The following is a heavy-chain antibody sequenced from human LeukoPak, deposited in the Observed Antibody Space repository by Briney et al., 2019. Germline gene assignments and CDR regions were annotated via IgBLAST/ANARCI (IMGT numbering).Heavy chain of an antibody. CDR2: ISSSGSTI. CDR1: GFTFSSYE. J-gene: IGHJ6*03. CDR3: AGATKSAVYYYYYMDV. D-gene: IGHD1-26*01. Sequence: PGGSLRLSCAASGFTFSSYEMNWVRQAPGKGLEWVSYISSSGSTIYYADSVKGRFTISRDNAKNSLYLQMNSLRAEDTAVYYCAGATKSAVYYYYYMDVWGKGTTVTVSS. V-gene: IGHV3-48*03.